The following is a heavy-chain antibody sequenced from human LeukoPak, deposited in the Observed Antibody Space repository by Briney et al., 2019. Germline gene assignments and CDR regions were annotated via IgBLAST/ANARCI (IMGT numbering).Heavy chain of an antibody. CDR1: GFTFSSYA. D-gene: IGHD2-2*01. CDR2: ISYDGSNK. J-gene: IGHJ6*02. V-gene: IGHV3-30-3*01. Sequence: GGSLRLSCAASGFTFSSYAMHWVRQAPGKGLEWVAVISYDGSNKYYADSMKGRFTISRDNSKNTLYLQMNSLRAEDTAVYYCARGPLYCSSTSCYSGYGMDVWGQGTTVTVSS. CDR3: ARGPLYCSSTSCYSGYGMDV.